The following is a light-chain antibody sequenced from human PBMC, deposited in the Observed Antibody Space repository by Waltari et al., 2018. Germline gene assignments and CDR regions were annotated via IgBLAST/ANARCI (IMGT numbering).Light chain of an antibody. Sequence: QSVLAQPPSVSGAPGQRVAISCTGSSSNIGASYDVNWYQQLPGTAPKLLIYGTFNRPSGAPDRFSVSKSGASASLAITGLQGGDEADYYCQSYDSSLRGWVFGGGTKLTVL. CDR2: GTF. CDR3: QSYDSSLRGWV. CDR1: SSNIGASYD. V-gene: IGLV1-40*01. J-gene: IGLJ3*02.